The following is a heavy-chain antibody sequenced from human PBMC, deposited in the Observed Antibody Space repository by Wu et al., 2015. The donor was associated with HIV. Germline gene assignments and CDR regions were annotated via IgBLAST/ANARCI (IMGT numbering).Heavy chain of an antibody. J-gene: IGHJ3*02. D-gene: IGHD3-10*01. V-gene: IGHV1-24*01. CDR3: ATDRQTVRGVPAILGAFDI. CDR2: FDPEDGEI. CDR1: GYSLTDLY. Sequence: QVQLVQSGAEVKKPGASVKVSCKVSGYSLTDLYIHWVRQAPGKGLEWMGGFDPEDGEIISTQKFQGRVAMTEDTSTDTAYMELNSLTSEDTAVYYCATDRQTVRGVPAILGAFDIWGQGTNGHRLF.